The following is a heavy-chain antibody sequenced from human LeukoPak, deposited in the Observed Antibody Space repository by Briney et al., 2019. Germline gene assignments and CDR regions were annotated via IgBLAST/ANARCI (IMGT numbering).Heavy chain of an antibody. CDR3: ARGQKYRNGYTVTELGSGYFAC. Sequence: SETLSLTCTVSGGSISSGSYYWSWIRQPAGKGLEWIGRIYTSGSTNYNPSLKSRVTISVDTSKNQFSLKLSSVTAADTAVYYCARGQKYRNGYTVTELGSGYFACWGQGTLVTVSS. D-gene: IGHD5-18*01. V-gene: IGHV4-61*02. CDR2: IYTSGST. J-gene: IGHJ4*02. CDR1: GGSISSGSYY.